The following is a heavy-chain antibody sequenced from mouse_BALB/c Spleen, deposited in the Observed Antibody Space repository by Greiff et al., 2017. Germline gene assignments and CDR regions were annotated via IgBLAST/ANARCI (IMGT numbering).Heavy chain of an antibody. V-gene: IGHV1-20*02. CDR1: GYSFTGYF. CDR3: ARRNDYDGFDY. CDR2: INPYNGDT. Sequence: VQLQQSGPELVKPGASVKISCKASGYSFTGYFMNWVMQSHGKSLEWIGRINPYNGDTFYNQKFKGKATLTVDKSSSTAHMELRSLASEDSAVYYCARRNDYDGFDYWGQGTTLTVSS. D-gene: IGHD2-4*01. J-gene: IGHJ2*01.